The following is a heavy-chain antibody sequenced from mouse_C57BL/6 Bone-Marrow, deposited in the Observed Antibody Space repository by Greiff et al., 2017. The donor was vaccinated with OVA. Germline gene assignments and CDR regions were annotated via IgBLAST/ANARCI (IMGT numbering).Heavy chain of an antibody. J-gene: IGHJ3*01. Sequence: QVQLQQPGAELVKPGASVKMSCTASGYTFTSYWITWVKQRPGQGLEWIGDIYPCSGSTNYNQKFKSKATLTVDTSSSTAYMQLSSLTSDESAVYYYARLNVAWFAYWGQGTLVTVSA. CDR2: IYPCSGST. CDR3: ARLNVAWFAY. CDR1: GYTFTSYW. V-gene: IGHV1-55*01.